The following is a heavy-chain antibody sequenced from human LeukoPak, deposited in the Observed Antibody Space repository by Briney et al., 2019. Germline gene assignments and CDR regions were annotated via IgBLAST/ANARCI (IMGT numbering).Heavy chain of an antibody. CDR3: ARDRGNYGSGSYYNSNWFDP. V-gene: IGHV4-39*07. CDR2: IYYSGST. Sequence: PSETLSLTCTVSGGSISSSSYYWGWIRQPPGKGLEWIGSIYYSGSTYYNPSLKSRVTISVDTSKNQFSLKLSSVTAADTAVYYCARDRGNYGSGSYYNSNWFDPWGQGTLVTVSS. D-gene: IGHD3-10*01. J-gene: IGHJ5*02. CDR1: GGSISSSSYY.